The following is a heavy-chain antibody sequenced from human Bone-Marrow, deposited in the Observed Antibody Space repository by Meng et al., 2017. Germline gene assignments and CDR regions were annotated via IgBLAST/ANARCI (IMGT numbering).Heavy chain of an antibody. D-gene: IGHD3-22*01. J-gene: IGHJ5*02. CDR3: ARVGVVVITPNWFDP. CDR2: IYHGGDT. Sequence: PGSGPLLGNPAGNLSLPCVVAVSYISSIYWWGWVRQPPGKGLEWIGEIYHGGDTNYNPSLKSRVTIAIDKSKNQFSLKLSSVTAADTAVYYCARVGVVVITPNWFDPWGQGTLVTVSS. V-gene: IGHV4/OR15-8*02. CDR1: VSYISSIYW.